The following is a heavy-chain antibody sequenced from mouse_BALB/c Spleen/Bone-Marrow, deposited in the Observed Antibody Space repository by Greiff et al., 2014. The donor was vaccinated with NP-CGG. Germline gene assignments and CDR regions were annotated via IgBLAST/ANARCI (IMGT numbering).Heavy chain of an antibody. J-gene: IGHJ4*01. CDR1: GFSLTSYG. Sequence: VQLVESGPGLVAPSQSLSITCTVSGFSLTSYGVYWARQPPGKGLEWPGVIWAGGSTNYNSGLMSRLSISKDNSKSQVLLKMNSLQTDDTAMYYCARVYGGSYDPYYYAMDYWGQGTSVTVSS. CDR3: ARVYGGSYDPYYYAMDY. D-gene: IGHD1-1*01. CDR2: IWAGGST. V-gene: IGHV2-9*02.